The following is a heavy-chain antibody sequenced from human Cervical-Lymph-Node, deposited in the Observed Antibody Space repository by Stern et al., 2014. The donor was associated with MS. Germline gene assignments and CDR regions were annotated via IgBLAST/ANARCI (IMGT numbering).Heavy chain of an antibody. CDR2: IDYSGST. CDR1: GGSVSGGSYY. Sequence: QVQLQESGPGLVKPSETLSLTCTVSGGSVSGGSYYWSWIRQPPGKGLEWIGYIDYSGSTNYKPSLKSRVNISLDTSMTQFSLKLTSVTAADTAVYYCARGRGNYYHHLFDYWGQGTLVTVSS. V-gene: IGHV4-61*01. J-gene: IGHJ4*02. D-gene: IGHD3-3*01. CDR3: ARGRGNYYHHLFDY.